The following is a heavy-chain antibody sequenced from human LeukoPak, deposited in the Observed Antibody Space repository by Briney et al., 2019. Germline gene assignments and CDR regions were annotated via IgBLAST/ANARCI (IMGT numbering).Heavy chain of an antibody. CDR3: ARGGSRDYGYFQH. V-gene: IGHV4-31*03. CDR2: IYYSGST. Sequence: SETLSLTCTVSGGSISSGGYYWSWIRQHPGKGLEWIGYIYYSGSTYYNPSLKSRVTISVDTSKNQFSLKLSSVAAADTAVYYCARGGSRDYGYFQHWGQGTLVTVSS. D-gene: IGHD4-17*01. J-gene: IGHJ1*01. CDR1: GGSISSGGYY.